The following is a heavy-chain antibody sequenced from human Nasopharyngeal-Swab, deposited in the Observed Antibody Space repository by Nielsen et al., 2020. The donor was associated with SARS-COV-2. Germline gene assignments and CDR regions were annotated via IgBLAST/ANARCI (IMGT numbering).Heavy chain of an antibody. D-gene: IGHD6-25*01. V-gene: IGHV5-51*01. Sequence: KVSCKASGYGFIDYWIGWVRQMPGRGLEWMGIIYPGDSDTRYNPSFQGQVTISADNSISTAYLQWGSLKASDSAMYYCARPLAAASYYFDYWGQGTLVTVSS. CDR2: IYPGDSDT. J-gene: IGHJ4*02. CDR3: ARPLAAASYYFDY. CDR1: GYGFIDYW.